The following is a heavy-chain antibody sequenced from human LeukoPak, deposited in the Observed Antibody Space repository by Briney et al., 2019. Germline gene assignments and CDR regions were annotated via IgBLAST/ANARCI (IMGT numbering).Heavy chain of an antibody. Sequence: GGSLRLSCAASGFPLSSYGMHWVRQAPGKGLEWVAVISYDGSNKYYADSVKGRFTISRDNSKNTLYLQMNSLRAEDTAVYYCAKELIVGAGDYWGQGTLVTVSS. CDR2: ISYDGSNK. J-gene: IGHJ4*02. D-gene: IGHD1-26*01. V-gene: IGHV3-30*18. CDR3: AKELIVGAGDY. CDR1: GFPLSSYG.